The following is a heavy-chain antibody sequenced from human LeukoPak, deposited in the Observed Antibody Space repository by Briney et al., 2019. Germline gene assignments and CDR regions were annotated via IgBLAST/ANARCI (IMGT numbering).Heavy chain of an antibody. Sequence: ASVKVSCKASGYTFTSYYMHWVRQAPGQGLEWMGIINPSVSSTTYAQKFQGRVTMTRDTSTSTVYMELSSLRSEDTAVYYCARDAGYSGYDRTYGMDVWGQGTTVTVSS. D-gene: IGHD5-12*01. J-gene: IGHJ6*02. CDR2: INPSVSST. CDR3: ARDAGYSGYDRTYGMDV. CDR1: GYTFTSYY. V-gene: IGHV1-46*01.